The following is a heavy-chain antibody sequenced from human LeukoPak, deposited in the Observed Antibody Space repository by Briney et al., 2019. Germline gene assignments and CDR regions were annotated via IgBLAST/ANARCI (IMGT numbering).Heavy chain of an antibody. CDR2: ISWNSGSI. CDR1: GFTFDDYA. D-gene: IGHD3-10*01. CDR3: ASTMAGVDAFDI. V-gene: IGHV3-9*01. Sequence: GGSLRLSCAASGFTFDDYAMHWVRQAPGKGLEWVSGISWNSGSIGYADSVKGRFTISRDNAKNSLYLQMNSLRAEDTAVYYCASTMAGVDAFDIWGQGTMVTVSS. J-gene: IGHJ3*02.